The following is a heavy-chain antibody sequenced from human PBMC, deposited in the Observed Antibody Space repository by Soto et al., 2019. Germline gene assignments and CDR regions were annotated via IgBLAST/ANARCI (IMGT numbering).Heavy chain of an antibody. D-gene: IGHD2-2*01. CDR1: GFTFSSYS. J-gene: IGHJ5*02. CDR3: ARDRDSYRTSPGAFDP. Sequence: EVQLVESGGGLVQPGGSLRLSCAASGFTFSSYSMNWVRQAPGKGLEWVSYISSSSSTIYYADSVKGRFTISRDNAKNSLYLQMNSLRAEDTAVYYCARDRDSYRTSPGAFDPWGQGTLVTVSS. CDR2: ISSSSSTI. V-gene: IGHV3-48*01.